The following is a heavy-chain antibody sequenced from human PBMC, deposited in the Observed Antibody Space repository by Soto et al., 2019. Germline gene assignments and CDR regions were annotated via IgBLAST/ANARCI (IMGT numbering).Heavy chain of an antibody. CDR1: GFTFSSFG. J-gene: IGHJ4*02. Sequence: GGSLRLSCAASGFTFSSFGMHWVRQAPGKGLEWVAGISWNSGNIGYADSVKGRFTISRDNAKNSLYLQMNSLRAEDTALYYCAKGRTGTTYLYFDYWGQGTLVTVSS. CDR3: AKGRTGTTYLYFDY. V-gene: IGHV3-9*01. CDR2: ISWNSGNI. D-gene: IGHD1-7*01.